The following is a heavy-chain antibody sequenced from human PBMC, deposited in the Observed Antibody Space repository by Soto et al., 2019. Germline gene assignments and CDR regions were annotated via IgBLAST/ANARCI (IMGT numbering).Heavy chain of an antibody. V-gene: IGHV1-69*12. CDR2: IIPIFGTA. J-gene: IGHJ6*02. CDR3: ARVSGSGSYYLYYYYGMDV. D-gene: IGHD3-10*01. Sequence: QVQLVQSGAEVKKPGSSVKVSCKASGGTFSSYAISWVRQAPGQGLEWMGGIIPIFGTANYAQKFQGRVTITADESTSTAYMELSSLRSEDTAVYYCARVSGSGSYYLYYYYGMDVWGQGTTVTVSS. CDR1: GGTFSSYA.